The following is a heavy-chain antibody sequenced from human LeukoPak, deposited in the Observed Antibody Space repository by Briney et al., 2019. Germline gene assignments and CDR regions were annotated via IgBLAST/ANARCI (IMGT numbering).Heavy chain of an antibody. J-gene: IGHJ4*02. CDR1: GFTFSRFE. CDR2: ISGSGSSI. CDR3: ARDMGYCSSSNCYTYYLDY. Sequence: PGGSLRLSCVASGFTFSRFEMNWVRQAPGKGLEGVSYISGSGSSIYYADSVKGRFTISRDNAKNSLYLQMNSLRGEDTAVYYCARDMGYCSSSNCYTYYLDYWGQGPLVTVSS. D-gene: IGHD2-2*01. V-gene: IGHV3-48*03.